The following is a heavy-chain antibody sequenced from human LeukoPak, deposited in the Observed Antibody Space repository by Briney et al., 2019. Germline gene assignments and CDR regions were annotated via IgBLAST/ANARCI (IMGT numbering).Heavy chain of an antibody. CDR3: ARYCGTDCYSGPPHAFDV. D-gene: IGHD2-21*02. Sequence: SETLSLTCAVSGGSISRNTWWTWVRQPPGKGLEWIGEVFHNGSTNYNPSPKSRVTISIDKSKHQFSLKLNSVTAADTAVYLCARYCGTDCYSGPPHAFDVWGQGTMVTVSS. V-gene: IGHV4-4*02. J-gene: IGHJ3*01. CDR1: GGSISRNTW. CDR2: VFHNGST.